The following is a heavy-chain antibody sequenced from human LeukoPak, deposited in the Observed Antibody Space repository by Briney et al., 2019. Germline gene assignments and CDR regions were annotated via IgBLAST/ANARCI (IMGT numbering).Heavy chain of an antibody. Sequence: GESLKISCKGSGYSFTSYWIGWVRQLPGKGLEWMGLINPRDSDTRYSPSFQGQVTVSADKSINTAYLQWSSLKASDTAMYYCARGDGYNPPLVYWGQGTLVTVSS. CDR1: GYSFTSYW. CDR3: ARGDGYNPPLVY. D-gene: IGHD5-24*01. V-gene: IGHV5-51*01. J-gene: IGHJ4*02. CDR2: INPRDSDT.